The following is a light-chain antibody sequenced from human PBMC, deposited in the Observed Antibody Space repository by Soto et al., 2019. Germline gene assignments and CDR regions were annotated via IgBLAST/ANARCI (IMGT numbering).Light chain of an antibody. J-gene: IGLJ1*01. CDR2: TNN. CDR3: AAWDDSLNAYV. V-gene: IGLV1-44*01. CDR1: SSNIRSNT. Sequence: QSALTQPPSASGTPGQRVTISCSGSSSNIRSNTVNWYQQLPGTAPKLLIYTNNQRPSGVPDRFSGSKSGTSASLAISGLQSEDEADYYCAAWDDSLNAYVFGTGTKVT.